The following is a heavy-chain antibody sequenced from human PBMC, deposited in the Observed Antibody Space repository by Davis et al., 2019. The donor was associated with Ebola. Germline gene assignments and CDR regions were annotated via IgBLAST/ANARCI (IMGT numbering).Heavy chain of an antibody. J-gene: IGHJ4*02. CDR2: IIPIFGTA. CDR1: GGTFSSYA. D-gene: IGHD4-17*01. Sequence: SVKVSCKASGGTFSSYAISWVRQAPGQGLEWMGGIIPIFGTANYAQKFQGRVTITADESTSTAYMEMSSLTSEDTAVYYCARGVPMTTVTNYWGQGTLVTVSS. V-gene: IGHV1-69*13. CDR3: ARGVPMTTVTNY.